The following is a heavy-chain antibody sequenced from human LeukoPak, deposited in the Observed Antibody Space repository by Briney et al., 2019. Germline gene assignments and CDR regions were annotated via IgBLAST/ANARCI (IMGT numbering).Heavy chain of an antibody. D-gene: IGHD6-19*01. Sequence: SETLSLTCTVSGDSISSYYRSWIRQPPGKGLEWIGYIYNSGTKYNPSLKSRVTISVDTSKNQFSLKLTSVTAADTAVYYCARVSSSGQWLVPFDYWGQGTLVTVSS. J-gene: IGHJ4*02. CDR2: IYNSGT. V-gene: IGHV4-59*01. CDR3: ARVSSSGQWLVPFDY. CDR1: GDSISSYY.